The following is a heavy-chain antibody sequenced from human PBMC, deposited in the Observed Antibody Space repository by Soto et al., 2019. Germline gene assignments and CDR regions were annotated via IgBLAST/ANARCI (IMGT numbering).Heavy chain of an antibody. D-gene: IGHD2-2*02. CDR1: GDSVSSNSAA. CDR3: ARDQVVPAAIGQKTYNWFDP. J-gene: IGHJ5*02. V-gene: IGHV6-1*01. CDR2: TYYRSKWYN. Sequence: SQTLSLTCAISGDSVSSNSAAWNWIRQSPSRGLEWLGRTYYRSKWYNDYAVSVKSRITINPDTSKNQFSLQLNSVTPEDTAVYYCARDQVVPAAIGQKTYNWFDPWRQGTLVTVSS.